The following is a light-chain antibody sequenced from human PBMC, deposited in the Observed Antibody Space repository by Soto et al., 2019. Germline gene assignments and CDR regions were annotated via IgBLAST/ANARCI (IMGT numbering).Light chain of an antibody. CDR3: QQYNSYSIT. CDR2: NAS. V-gene: IGKV1-5*01. CDR1: QSISSY. Sequence: VTITCRASQSISSYLNWYQQKPGKAPKLLIYNASSLQSGVPSRCCGSGAGTEFSLTISSLQPDDFATYYCQQYNSYSITFGEGTRLDIK. J-gene: IGKJ5*01.